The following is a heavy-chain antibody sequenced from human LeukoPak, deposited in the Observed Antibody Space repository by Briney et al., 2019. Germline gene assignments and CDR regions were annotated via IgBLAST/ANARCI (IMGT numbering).Heavy chain of an antibody. CDR3: AREGDYYDSSGYYPVDY. CDR2: IYHSGST. Sequence: SETLSLTCTVSGGSISSGSYYWSWIRQPPGKGLEWIGYIYHSGSTYYNPSLKSRVTISVDRSKNQFSLKLSSVTAADTAVYYCAREGDYYDSSGYYPVDYWGQGTLVTVSS. V-gene: IGHV4-30-2*01. D-gene: IGHD3-22*01. CDR1: GGSISSGSYY. J-gene: IGHJ4*02.